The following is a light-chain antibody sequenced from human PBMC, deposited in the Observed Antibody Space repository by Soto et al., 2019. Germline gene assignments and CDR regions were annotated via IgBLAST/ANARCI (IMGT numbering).Light chain of an antibody. J-gene: IGKJ4*01. CDR3: QQRSNWPLT. Sequence: EIVLTQSPATLSLSPVERATLSGMASQSVSSYLAWYQQKPGQGPRLLIYDASNRAAGIPARFSGSGSGTDFTLTISSLEPEDFAVYYCQQRSNWPLTFGGGTKVDI. CDR2: DAS. CDR1: QSVSSY. V-gene: IGKV3-11*01.